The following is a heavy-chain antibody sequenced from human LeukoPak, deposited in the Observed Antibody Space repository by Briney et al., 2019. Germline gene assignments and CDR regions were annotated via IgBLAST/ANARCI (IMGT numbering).Heavy chain of an antibody. CDR3: ASSRYTGSYSTIDF. D-gene: IGHD1-26*01. CDR2: ISYSGST. CDR1: GGSISSYY. V-gene: IGHV4-59*13. J-gene: IGHJ4*02. Sequence: SETLSLTCTVSGGSISSYYWSWIRQPPGKGLEWIGYISYSGSTNYNPSLKSRVTISLDTSKNQFSLKLSSVTAADTAMYYCASSRYTGSYSTIDFWGQGTLVTVPS.